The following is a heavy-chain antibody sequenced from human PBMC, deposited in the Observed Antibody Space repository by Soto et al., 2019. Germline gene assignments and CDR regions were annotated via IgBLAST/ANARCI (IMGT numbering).Heavy chain of an antibody. CDR1: GYSFTSYW. J-gene: IGHJ6*01. CDR2: IYPGDSDT. CDR3: AGGGVRGVSTRSRCYYGMEV. V-gene: IGHV5-51*01. Sequence: PGESLKISCKGSGYSFTSYWIGWVRQMPGKGLEWMGIIYPGDSDTRYSPSFQGQVTISADKSISTAYLQWSSLKSSDTAMYYYAGGGVRGVSTRSRCYYGMEVWGQGTTVTVSS. D-gene: IGHD3-10*01.